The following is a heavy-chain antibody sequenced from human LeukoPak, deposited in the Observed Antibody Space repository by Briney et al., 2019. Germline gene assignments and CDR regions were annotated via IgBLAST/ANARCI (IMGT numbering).Heavy chain of an antibody. CDR1: GFTFSDYY. V-gene: IGHV3-11*01. Sequence: PGGSLRLSCAASGFTFSDYYMSWIRQAPGKGLEWVSYISSSGSTIYYADSVKGRFTISRDNAKNSLYLQMNSLRAEDTAVYYCAREDSGYDLGRYYYGMDVWGQGTTVNVSS. J-gene: IGHJ6*02. D-gene: IGHD5-12*01. CDR3: AREDSGYDLGRYYYGMDV. CDR2: ISSSGSTI.